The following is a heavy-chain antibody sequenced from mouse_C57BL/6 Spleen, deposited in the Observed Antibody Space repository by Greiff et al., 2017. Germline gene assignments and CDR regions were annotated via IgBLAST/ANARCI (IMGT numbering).Heavy chain of an antibody. CDR1: GYTFTSYW. CDR2: IDPSDSYT. CDR3: AILITTVVATRDY. Sequence: QVQLQQSGAELVMPGASVKLSCKASGYTFTSYWMHWVKQRPGQGLEWIGEIDPSDSYTNYNQKFKGKSTLTVDKSSSPAYMQLSSLTSEDSAVYYCAILITTVVATRDYWGQGTTLTVSS. D-gene: IGHD1-1*01. J-gene: IGHJ2*01. V-gene: IGHV1-69*01.